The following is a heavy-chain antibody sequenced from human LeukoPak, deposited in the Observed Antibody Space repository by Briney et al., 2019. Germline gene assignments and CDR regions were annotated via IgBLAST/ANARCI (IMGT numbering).Heavy chain of an antibody. V-gene: IGHV3-21*01. CDR2: ISSSSSYI. CDR1: GFTFSSYS. J-gene: IGHJ3*02. Sequence: PGGSLRLSCAASGFTFSSYSMNWVRQAPGKGLEWVSSISSSSSYIYYADSVKGRFTISRDNAKNSLYLQMNSLRAEDTAVYYCARALTYYGSGTPRVDAFDIWGRGTMVTVSS. D-gene: IGHD3-10*01. CDR3: ARALTYYGSGTPRVDAFDI.